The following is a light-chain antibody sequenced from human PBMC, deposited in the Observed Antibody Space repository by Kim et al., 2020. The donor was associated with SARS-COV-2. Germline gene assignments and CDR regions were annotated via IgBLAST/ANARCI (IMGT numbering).Light chain of an antibody. CDR2: DSS. J-gene: IGKJ1*01. CDR1: QSVTSY. V-gene: IGKV3-11*01. CDR3: QHRSNWPPT. Sequence: EIVLTQSPATLSLSPGERATLSCRASQSVTSYLAWYQQKSGQAPRLLIYDSSNRATGIPARFSGSGSGTDFTLTISSLEPEDFAVYYCQHRSNWPPTFGEGTKVDIK.